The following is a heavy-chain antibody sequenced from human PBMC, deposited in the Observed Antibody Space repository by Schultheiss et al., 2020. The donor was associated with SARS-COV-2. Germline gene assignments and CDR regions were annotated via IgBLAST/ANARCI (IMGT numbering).Heavy chain of an antibody. D-gene: IGHD6-6*01. CDR3: AKDFSSSYRYYYYGMDV. V-gene: IGHV3-15*01. J-gene: IGHJ6*02. Sequence: GESLKISCAASRFTFSNAWMRWVRQAPGKGLEWVGPIKRKTDGGTTDYAAPVKGRFTISRDDSKNTLYLQMNSLKTEDTAVYYCAKDFSSSYRYYYYGMDVWGQGTTVTVSS. CDR2: IKRKTDGGTT. CDR1: RFTFSNAW.